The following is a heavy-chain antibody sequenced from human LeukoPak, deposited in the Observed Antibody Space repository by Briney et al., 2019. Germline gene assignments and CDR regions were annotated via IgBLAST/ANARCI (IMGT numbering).Heavy chain of an antibody. D-gene: IGHD3-16*01. CDR2: IYYSGST. J-gene: IGHJ5*02. CDR3: ARGGGKWFDP. CDR1: GGSISSYY. Sequence: SETLSLTCTVSGGSISSYYWSWIRQPPGKGLEWIGYIYYSGSTNYNPSLKSRVTISVDTSKNQFSLKLSSVTAADTAVYFCARGGGKWFDPWGQGTLVTVSS. V-gene: IGHV4-59*01.